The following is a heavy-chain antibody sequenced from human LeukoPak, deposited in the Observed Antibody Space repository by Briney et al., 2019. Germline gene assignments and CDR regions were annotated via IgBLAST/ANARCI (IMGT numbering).Heavy chain of an antibody. Sequence: GGSLRLSCAASGFTFSSYSMNWVRQAPGKGLEWVSSISSSSYIYYADSVKGRFTISRDNAKNSLYLQMNSLRAEDTAVYYCAKGVVVVAAYSYYFDYWGQGTLVTVSS. CDR2: ISSSSYI. D-gene: IGHD2-15*01. V-gene: IGHV3-21*04. CDR1: GFTFSSYS. J-gene: IGHJ4*02. CDR3: AKGVVVVAAYSYYFDY.